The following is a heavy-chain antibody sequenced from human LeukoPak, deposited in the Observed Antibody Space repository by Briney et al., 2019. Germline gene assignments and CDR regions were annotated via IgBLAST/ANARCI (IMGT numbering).Heavy chain of an antibody. CDR3: ARGYYPPLWYFDL. V-gene: IGHV4-34*01. CDR1: GGSFSSYS. D-gene: IGHD3-10*01. J-gene: IGHJ2*01. Sequence: PSETLSLTCALYGGSFSSYSWSWTWIRQTPEKGLEWIGEIIEKGNANYNPSLKSRVTIDLDTSKNQFSLKLTSMTAADTAMYYCARGYYPPLWYFDLWGRGTLVTVSS. CDR2: IIEKGNA.